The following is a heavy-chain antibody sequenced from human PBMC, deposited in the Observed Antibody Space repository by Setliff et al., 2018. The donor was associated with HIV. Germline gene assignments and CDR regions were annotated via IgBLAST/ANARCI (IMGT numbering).Heavy chain of an antibody. CDR2: IYHSGST. V-gene: IGHV4-38-2*01. CDR1: GYSISSGYY. J-gene: IGHJ3*02. CDR3: ARIGEWELLKGRAFDI. Sequence: SETLSLTCAVSGYSISSGYYWGWIRQPPGKGLEWIGEIYHSGSTNYNPSLKSRVTISVDTSKNQFSLKLSSVTAADTAVYYCARIGEWELLKGRAFDIWGQGTMVTVSS. D-gene: IGHD1-26*01.